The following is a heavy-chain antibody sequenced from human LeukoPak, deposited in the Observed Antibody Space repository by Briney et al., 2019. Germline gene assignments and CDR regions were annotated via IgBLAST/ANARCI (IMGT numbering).Heavy chain of an antibody. CDR3: ARGKYCTNGVCYFSYYYGMDV. CDR2: MNPNSGNT. D-gene: IGHD2-8*01. Sequence: ASVKVSCKASGYTFTSYDINWVRQATGQGLAWMGWMNPNSGNTGYAQKFQGRVTMTRNTSISTAYMELSSLRSEDTAVYYCARGKYCTNGVCYFSYYYGMDVWGQGTTVTVSS. J-gene: IGHJ6*02. CDR1: GYTFTSYD. V-gene: IGHV1-8*01.